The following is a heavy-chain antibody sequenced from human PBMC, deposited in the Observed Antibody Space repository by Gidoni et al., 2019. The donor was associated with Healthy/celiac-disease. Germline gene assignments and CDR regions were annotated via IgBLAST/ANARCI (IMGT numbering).Heavy chain of an antibody. CDR1: GCGCTSYW. D-gene: IGHD2-15*01. Sequence: EVQLGLSGGEVTKPGESLKISGKGSGCGCTSYWICWVRQMPGKGLEWMGIIYPGDSDTRYSPSFQAQVTISADKSISTAYLQWSSLKASDTAMYYCARQVVAAKDAFDIWGQGTMVTVSS. CDR2: IYPGDSDT. J-gene: IGHJ3*02. CDR3: ARQVVAAKDAFDI. V-gene: IGHV5-51*01.